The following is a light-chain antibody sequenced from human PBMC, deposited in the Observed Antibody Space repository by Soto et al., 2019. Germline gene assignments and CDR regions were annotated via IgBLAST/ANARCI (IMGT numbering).Light chain of an antibody. CDR3: QQFGSSPRT. CDR2: DAS. CDR1: QSVSSNF. J-gene: IGKJ1*01. V-gene: IGKV3-20*01. Sequence: EIVLTQSPGTLSLSPEERATLSCRASQSVSSNFLAWYQQKPGQAPRLLIYDASNRATGIPDRFSGSGSGTDFTLTISRLEPEDFAVYYCQQFGSSPRTFGQGTKVDIK.